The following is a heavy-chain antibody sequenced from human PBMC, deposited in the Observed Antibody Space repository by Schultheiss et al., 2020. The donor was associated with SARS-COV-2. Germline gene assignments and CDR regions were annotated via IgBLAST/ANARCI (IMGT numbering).Heavy chain of an antibody. D-gene: IGHD2-2*01. J-gene: IGHJ6*03. CDR2: IYYSGST. Sequence: SETLSLTCTVSGGSISSSSYYWGWIRQPPGKGLEWIGSIYYSGSTNYNPSLKSRVTISVDTSKNQFSLKLSSVTAADTAVYYCAGTVGGCSSTSCYFYYYYMDVWGKGTTVTVSS. V-gene: IGHV4-39*07. CDR1: GGSISSSSYY. CDR3: AGTVGGCSSTSCYFYYYYMDV.